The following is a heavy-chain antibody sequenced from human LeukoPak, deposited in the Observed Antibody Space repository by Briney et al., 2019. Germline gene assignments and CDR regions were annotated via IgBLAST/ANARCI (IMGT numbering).Heavy chain of an antibody. CDR1: GLTFSSCA. CDR2: ISYDGSNK. V-gene: IGHV3-30-3*01. J-gene: IGHJ3*02. D-gene: IGHD3-3*01. Sequence: GGSLRLSCAASGLTFSSCALHWVRQAPGKGLEWVAVISYDGSNKNHADSMKGRFTISRDNSENTLYLQMNSLRAEDTAVYYCAKEHPKTYYDFWSGLYAFDIWGQGTMVTVSS. CDR3: AKEHPKTYYDFWSGLYAFDI.